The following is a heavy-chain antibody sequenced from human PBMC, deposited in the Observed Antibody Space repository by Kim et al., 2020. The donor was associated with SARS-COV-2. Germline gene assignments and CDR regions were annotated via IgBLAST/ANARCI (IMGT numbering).Heavy chain of an antibody. CDR2: INTNTGNP. CDR1: GYTFTSYA. Sequence: ASVKVSCKASGYTFTSYAMNWVRQAPGQGLEWMGWINTNTGNPTYAQGFTGRFVFSLDTSVSTAYLQISSLKAEDTAVYYCARGHDFWSSNWFDPWGQGTLVTVSS. D-gene: IGHD3-3*01. CDR3: ARGHDFWSSNWFDP. V-gene: IGHV7-4-1*02. J-gene: IGHJ5*02.